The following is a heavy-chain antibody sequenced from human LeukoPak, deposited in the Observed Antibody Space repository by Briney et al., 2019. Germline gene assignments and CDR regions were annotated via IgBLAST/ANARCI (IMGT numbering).Heavy chain of an antibody. CDR1: GYSFTSYW. D-gene: IGHD3-10*01. Sequence: GGALKISFKGSGYSFTSYWIGWVRPMPGKGLEWMGIIYPGDSDTRYSPSFQGQVTISADKSISTAYLQWSSLKASDTAMYYCARRGRLLWFGELHPTDYFDYWGQGTLVTVSS. V-gene: IGHV5-51*01. CDR2: IYPGDSDT. J-gene: IGHJ4*02. CDR3: ARRGRLLWFGELHPTDYFDY.